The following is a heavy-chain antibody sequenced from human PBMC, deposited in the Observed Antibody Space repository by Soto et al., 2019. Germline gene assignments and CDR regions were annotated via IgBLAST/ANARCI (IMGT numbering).Heavy chain of an antibody. CDR2: TYYRSKWYN. CDR1: GDSVSSNSVT. V-gene: IGHV6-1*01. Sequence: PSQTLSLTCAISGDSVSSNSVTWNWIRQSPSRGLEWLGRTYYRSKWYNDYAISVKSRITINPDTSKNQFSLQLNSVTPEDTAVYYCARVRSSSSNWFDPWGQGTLVTVSS. D-gene: IGHD6-6*01. CDR3: ARVRSSSSNWFDP. J-gene: IGHJ5*02.